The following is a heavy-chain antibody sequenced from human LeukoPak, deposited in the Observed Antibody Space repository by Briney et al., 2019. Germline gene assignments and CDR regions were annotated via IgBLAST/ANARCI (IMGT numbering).Heavy chain of an antibody. CDR3: ARQDDDILTGYYPVDAFDI. V-gene: IGHV4-4*07. CDR1: GGSISSYY. CDR2: IYTSGST. D-gene: IGHD3-9*01. Sequence: PSETLSLTCTVSGGSISSYYWSWIRQPAGKGLEWIGRIYTSGSTDYNPSLKSRVTMSVDTSKNQFSLKLSSVTAADTAVYYCARQDDDILTGYYPVDAFDIWGQGTMVTVSS. J-gene: IGHJ3*02.